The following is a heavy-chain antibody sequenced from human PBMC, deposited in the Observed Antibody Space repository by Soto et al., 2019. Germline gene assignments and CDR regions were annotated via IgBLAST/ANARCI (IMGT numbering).Heavy chain of an antibody. D-gene: IGHD3-10*01. Sequence: ASVKVSCKASGYTFTSYGISWVRQAPGQGLEWMGWISAYNGNTNYAQKLQGRVTMTTDTSTSTAYMELRSLRSDDTAVYYCARGITMVRGATLGMDVCGQRTTVTVSS. V-gene: IGHV1-18*04. CDR2: ISAYNGNT. J-gene: IGHJ6*02. CDR1: GYTFTSYG. CDR3: ARGITMVRGATLGMDV.